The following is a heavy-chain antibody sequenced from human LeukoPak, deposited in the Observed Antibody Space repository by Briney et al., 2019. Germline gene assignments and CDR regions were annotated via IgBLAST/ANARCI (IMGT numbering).Heavy chain of an antibody. Sequence: ETLSLTCTVSGGSISSYHWSWIRQPAGKGLEWIGRVYTSGSTNYNPSLKSRVTMSVDTSKEQLSLKLSSVTAADTAVYYCARDGLYSYGYSYFDYWGQGTLVTVSS. V-gene: IGHV4-4*07. D-gene: IGHD5-18*01. CDR2: VYTSGST. J-gene: IGHJ4*02. CDR1: GGSISSYH. CDR3: ARDGLYSYGYSYFDY.